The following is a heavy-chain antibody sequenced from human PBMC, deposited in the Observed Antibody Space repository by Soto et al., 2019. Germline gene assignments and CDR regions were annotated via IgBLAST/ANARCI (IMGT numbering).Heavy chain of an antibody. CDR2: IIPIFGTA. D-gene: IGHD4-17*01. V-gene: IGHV1-69*13. CDR1: GGTFSSYA. J-gene: IGHJ6*02. Sequence: GASVKVSFKASGGTFSSYAISWLRQAPGQGLEWMGGIIPIFGTANYAQKFQGRVTITADESTSTAYMELSSLRSEDTAVYYCAGEGDYGGNSYYYYGMDVWGQGTTVTVSS. CDR3: AGEGDYGGNSYYYYGMDV.